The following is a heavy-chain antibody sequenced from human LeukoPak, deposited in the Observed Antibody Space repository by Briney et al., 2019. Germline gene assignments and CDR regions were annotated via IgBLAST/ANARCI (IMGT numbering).Heavy chain of an antibody. CDR3: ARPKRPRNYYGMDV. D-gene: IGHD6-6*01. Sequence: GGSLRLSCAASGFTVSSNYMSWVRQAPGKGLEWVSVIYSGGSTYYADSVKGRFTISRDNSKNTLYLQMNSLRAEDTAVYYCARPKRPRNYYGMDVWGQGTTVTVSS. J-gene: IGHJ6*02. V-gene: IGHV3-66*04. CDR1: GFTVSSNY. CDR2: IYSGGST.